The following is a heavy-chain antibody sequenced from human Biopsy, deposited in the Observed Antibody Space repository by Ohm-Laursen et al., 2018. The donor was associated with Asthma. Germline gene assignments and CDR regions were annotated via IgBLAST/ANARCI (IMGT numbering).Heavy chain of an antibody. J-gene: IGHJ4*02. D-gene: IGHD6-6*01. CDR3: ARGDWYGSASNGY. CDR1: GFVFSQCD. V-gene: IGHV3-30*03. CDR2: LSYNGNNK. Sequence: SLRFSCAASGFVFSQCDMHWVRQAPGKGLEWVAVLSYNGNNKYYADSVRGRFTISRDNSENTLYLQMNSLRVEDTAVYYCARGDWYGSASNGYWGQGTLVTVSA.